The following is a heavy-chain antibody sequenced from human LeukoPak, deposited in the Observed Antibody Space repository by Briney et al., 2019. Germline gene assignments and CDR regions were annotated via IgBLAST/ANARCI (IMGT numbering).Heavy chain of an antibody. J-gene: IGHJ5*02. Sequence: PSETLSLTCTGSGGSISSTSYYWACIRQPPGKGLEWIGMIYYSGSTYYNPSLKSRLTISVDTSKNQFSLKLSSVTAADTALYYCARHRGYCSGSFCYFSWFDPWGQGTLVSVSS. CDR2: IYYSGST. V-gene: IGHV4-39*01. CDR3: ARHRGYCSGSFCYFSWFDP. CDR1: GGSISSTSYY. D-gene: IGHD2-15*01.